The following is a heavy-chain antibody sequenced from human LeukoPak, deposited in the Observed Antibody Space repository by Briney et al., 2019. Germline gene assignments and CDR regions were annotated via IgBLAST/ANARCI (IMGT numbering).Heavy chain of an antibody. CDR1: GVSIRGYY. J-gene: IGHJ4*02. CDR2: IYTSGTT. CDR3: ARQDSKVGAYTGPYYFDY. Sequence: SETLSLTCSVAGVSIRGYYWNWVRQPAGEGLEWIGRIYTSGTTDDNPSLKSRVTMSVDTSNNQVSLKVNSVTAADTAVYYCARQDSKVGAYTGPYYFDYWGQGALVTVSS. D-gene: IGHD1-26*01. V-gene: IGHV4-4*07.